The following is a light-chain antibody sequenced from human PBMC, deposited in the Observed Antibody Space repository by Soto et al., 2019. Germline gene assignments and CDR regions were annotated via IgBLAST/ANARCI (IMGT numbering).Light chain of an antibody. V-gene: IGKV1-39*01. CDR1: QSISSY. CDR3: QQSFSAPWT. CDR2: AAS. Sequence: DIQMTHSPSSLSSSVGDRFTITCRASQSISSYLNWYQQKPGKVPKLLIYAASSLQGGVPSRFSGSGSGTDFTLTISSLQPEDFATYYCQQSFSAPWTFGQGTKVDIK. J-gene: IGKJ1*01.